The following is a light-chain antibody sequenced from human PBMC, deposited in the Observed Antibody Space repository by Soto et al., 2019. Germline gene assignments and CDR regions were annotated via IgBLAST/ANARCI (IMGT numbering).Light chain of an antibody. CDR3: QQYGRSGT. J-gene: IGKJ1*01. CDR1: QSVSNNY. CDR2: GAS. Sequence: TVLTQSPGTLPVSPVERGTISCRASQSVSNNYLAWYQQKPGQAPRLLIYGASNRATGIPDRFSGSGSGTDFTLTISRLEPEDFAVYYCQQYGRSGTFGQGTKVDIK. V-gene: IGKV3-20*01.